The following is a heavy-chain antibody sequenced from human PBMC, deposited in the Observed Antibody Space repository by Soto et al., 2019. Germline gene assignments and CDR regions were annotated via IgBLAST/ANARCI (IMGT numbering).Heavy chain of an antibody. CDR1: GFTFSSYG. D-gene: IGHD6-6*01. CDR2: ISYDGSNK. V-gene: IGHV3-30*18. CDR3: AKSRGAWGQPQLVLDY. Sequence: GGSLRLSCAASGFTFSSYGMHWVRQAPGKGLEWVAVISYDGSNKYYADSVKGRFTISRDNSKNTLYLQMNSLRAEDTAVYYCAKSRGAWGQPQLVLDYWGQGTLVTVSS. J-gene: IGHJ4*02.